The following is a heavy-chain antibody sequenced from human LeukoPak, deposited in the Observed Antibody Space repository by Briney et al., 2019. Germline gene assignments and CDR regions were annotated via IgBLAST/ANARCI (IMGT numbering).Heavy chain of an antibody. CDR1: GGTFSSYA. J-gene: IGHJ4*02. CDR2: MNPNSGNT. D-gene: IGHD1-26*01. Sequence: ASVKVSCKASGGTFSSYAISWVRQATGQGLEWMGWMNPNSGNTGYAQKFQGRVTMTRNTSISTAYMELGSLRSEDTAVYYCARAPRSWDSYYFDYWGQGTLVTVSS. CDR3: ARAPRSWDSYYFDY. V-gene: IGHV1-8*02.